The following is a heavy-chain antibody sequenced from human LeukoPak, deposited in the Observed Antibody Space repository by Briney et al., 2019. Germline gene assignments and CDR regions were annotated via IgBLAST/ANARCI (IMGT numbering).Heavy chain of an antibody. CDR1: GFTFSTYG. CDR3: ARAKYYDTTSIREAFDI. D-gene: IGHD3-16*01. V-gene: IGHV3-30*02. CDR2: IRYDGSDK. Sequence: PGGSLRLSCGASGFTFSTYGMHWVRQAPGKGLEWVAFIRYDGSDKYYADSVKGRFTISRDNSKNTLYLQMTNLRPEDAAVYSCARAKYYDTTSIREAFDIWGQGTMVTVS. J-gene: IGHJ3*02.